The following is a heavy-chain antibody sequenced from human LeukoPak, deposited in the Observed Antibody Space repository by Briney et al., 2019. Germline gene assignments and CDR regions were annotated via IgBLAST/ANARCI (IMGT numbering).Heavy chain of an antibody. CDR2: INHSGST. Sequence: SETLSLTCAVYGGSFSGYYWSWIRQPPGKGLEWIGEINHSGSTNYNPSLKSRVTISVDTSKNQFSLKLSSVTAADTAVYYCPRGRGYSYGLGLYYYYMDVWGKGTTVTVSS. CDR1: GGSFSGYY. V-gene: IGHV4-34*01. D-gene: IGHD5-18*01. J-gene: IGHJ6*03. CDR3: PRGRGYSYGLGLYYYYMDV.